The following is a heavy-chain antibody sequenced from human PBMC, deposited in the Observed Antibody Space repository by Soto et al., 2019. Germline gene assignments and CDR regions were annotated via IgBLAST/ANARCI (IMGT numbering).Heavy chain of an antibody. CDR1: GFTFSSYG. CDR2: ISYDGSNK. D-gene: IGHD2-2*01. CDR3: ATNTVVPAAGRYYYYGMDV. J-gene: IGHJ6*02. V-gene: IGHV3-30*03. Sequence: PGGSLRLSCAASGFTFSSYGVHWVRQAPGKGLEWVAVISYDGSNKYYADSVKGRFTISRDNSKNTLYLQMNSLRAEDTAVYYCATNTVVPAAGRYYYYGMDVWGQGTTVTVSS.